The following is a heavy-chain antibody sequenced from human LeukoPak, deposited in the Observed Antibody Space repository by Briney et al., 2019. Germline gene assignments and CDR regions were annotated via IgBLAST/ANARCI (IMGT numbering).Heavy chain of an antibody. V-gene: IGHV3-53*01. D-gene: IGHD2-2*01. CDR1: GFTVSSNY. J-gene: IGHJ4*02. Sequence: GGSLRLSCAASGFTVSSNYMSWVRQALGKGLECVSVIYRGGNTFYADSVRGRFTISRDTSKNTLYLQMNNLRAEDTAVYYCASTQPGMLCSSTSCSLDYWGQGTLVTVSS. CDR3: ASTQPGMLCSSTSCSLDY. CDR2: IYRGGNT.